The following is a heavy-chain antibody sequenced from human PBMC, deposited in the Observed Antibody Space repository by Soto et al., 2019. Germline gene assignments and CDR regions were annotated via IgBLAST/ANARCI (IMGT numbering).Heavy chain of an antibody. CDR2: ISGSGGST. CDR1: GFTFSSYA. J-gene: IGHJ4*02. CDR3: AKDKVNLGARPCDYFDY. Sequence: GGSLRLSCAASGFTFSSYAMSWVRQAPGKGLEWVSAISGSGGSTYYADSVKGRFTISRDNSKNTLYLQMNSLRAEDTAVYYCAKDKVNLGARPCDYFDYWGQGTLFTVSS. V-gene: IGHV3-23*01. D-gene: IGHD6-6*01.